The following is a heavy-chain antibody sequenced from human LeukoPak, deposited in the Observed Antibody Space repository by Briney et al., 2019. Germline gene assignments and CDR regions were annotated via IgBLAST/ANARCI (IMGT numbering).Heavy chain of an antibody. V-gene: IGHV7-4-1*02. D-gene: IGHD3-3*01. CDR1: GYTFSNYA. Sequence: ASVKVSCKTSGYTFSNYALNWVRQAPGQGLEWMGWINTNTGNPTYAQGFTGRFVFSLDTSVSTAYLQISSLKAEDTAVYYCARAGWEWLFYQYYFDYWGQGTLVTVSS. CDR2: INTNTGNP. CDR3: ARAGWEWLFYQYYFDY. J-gene: IGHJ4*02.